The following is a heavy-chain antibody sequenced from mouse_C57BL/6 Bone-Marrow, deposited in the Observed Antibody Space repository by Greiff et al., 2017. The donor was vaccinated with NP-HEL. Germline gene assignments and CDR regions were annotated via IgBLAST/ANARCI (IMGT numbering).Heavy chain of an antibody. J-gene: IGHJ1*03. CDR1: GYTFTSYW. CDR2: IYPSDSET. Sequence: VQLQQSGAELVRPGSSVKLSCKASGYTFTSYWMDWVKQRPGQGLEWIGNIYPSDSETHYNQKFKDKATLTVDKSSSTAYMQLSSLTSEDSAVYYCARRGYGSSFYWYFDVWGTGTTVTVSS. D-gene: IGHD1-1*01. CDR3: ARRGYGSSFYWYFDV. V-gene: IGHV1-61*01.